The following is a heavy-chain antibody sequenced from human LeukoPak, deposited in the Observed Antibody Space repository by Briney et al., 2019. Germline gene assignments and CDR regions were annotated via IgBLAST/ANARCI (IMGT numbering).Heavy chain of an antibody. Sequence: GGSLRLSCAASGFTFSSYGMSWVRQAPGKGLEWVSAISGSGGSTYYADSVKGRFTISRDNAKNSLYLQMTSLRAEDTAVYYCARDLSYGSGDYWGQGILVTVSS. CDR3: ARDLSYGSGDY. J-gene: IGHJ4*02. CDR2: ISGSGGST. D-gene: IGHD3-10*01. V-gene: IGHV3-23*01. CDR1: GFTFSSYG.